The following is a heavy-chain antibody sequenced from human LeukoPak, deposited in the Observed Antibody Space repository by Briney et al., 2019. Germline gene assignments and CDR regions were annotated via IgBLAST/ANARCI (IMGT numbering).Heavy chain of an antibody. V-gene: IGHV4-39*07. J-gene: IGHJ5*02. CDR2: IYYSGST. CDR1: GGSISSSNYY. D-gene: IGHD3-3*01. CDR3: ARGNYDFWSGYYWFDP. Sequence: PSETLSLTCTVSGGSISSSNYYWGWIRQPPGKGLEWIGSIYYSGSTYYNPSLKSRVTISVDTSKNQFSLKLSSVTAADTAVYYCARGNYDFWSGYYWFDPWGQGTLVTVSS.